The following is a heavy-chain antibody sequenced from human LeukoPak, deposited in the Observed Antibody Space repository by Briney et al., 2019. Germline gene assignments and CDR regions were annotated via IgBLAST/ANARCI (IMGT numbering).Heavy chain of an antibody. CDR1: GYTFINYD. CDR3: ASVYNYGMDV. V-gene: IGHV1-46*01. CDR2: LNPSGGST. Sequence: GASVKVSCKASGYTFINYDIRWVRQAPGQGLEWMGILNPSGGSTSYAQKFQGRATLTRATSTSTVYMELSSLRSEDTAVYYCASVYNYGMDVWGQGTTVIVSS. J-gene: IGHJ6*02.